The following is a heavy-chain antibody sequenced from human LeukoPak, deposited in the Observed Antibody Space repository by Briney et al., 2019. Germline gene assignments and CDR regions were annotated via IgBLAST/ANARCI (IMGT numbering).Heavy chain of an antibody. D-gene: IGHD3-22*01. CDR2: IYYSGST. Sequence: SETLSLTCTVSGGSISSYYWSWIRQPPGKGLEWIGYIYYSGSTNYNPSLKSRVTISVDTSKNQFSLKLSSVTAADTAVYYCARHRYYYDSSGYYYQPWGQGTLVTVSS. V-gene: IGHV4-59*01. CDR3: ARHRYYYDSSGYYYQP. CDR1: GGSISSYY. J-gene: IGHJ5*02.